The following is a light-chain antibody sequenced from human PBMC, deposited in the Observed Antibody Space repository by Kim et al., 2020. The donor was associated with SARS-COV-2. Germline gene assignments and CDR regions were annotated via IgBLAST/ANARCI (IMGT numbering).Light chain of an antibody. V-gene: IGLV3-1*01. CDR2: QDA. Sequence: VSQGQPAIITCSGDKLGDKYAFWYQQKPGQSPMVVIYQDAKRPSGIPERFSGSSSGNTATLTISGTQPMDEADYYCQTWDSSTAIFGGGTQLTVL. CDR3: QTWDSSTAI. CDR1: KLGDKY. J-gene: IGLJ2*01.